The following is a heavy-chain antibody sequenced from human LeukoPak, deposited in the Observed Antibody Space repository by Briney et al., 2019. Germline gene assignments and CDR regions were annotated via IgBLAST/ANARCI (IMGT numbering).Heavy chain of an antibody. V-gene: IGHV4-59*11. D-gene: IGHD3-3*01. CDR1: GGSISSHY. CDR3: ARAYDDDYYYYMDV. CDR2: IYHSGTT. J-gene: IGHJ6*03. Sequence: SETLSLTCTVSGGSISSHYWSWFRQPPGKGLEWIGQIYHSGTTNYNPSLKSRVTISVDTSKNQFSLKLTSVTAADTAVYYCARAYDDDYYYYMDVWGKGTTVTVSS.